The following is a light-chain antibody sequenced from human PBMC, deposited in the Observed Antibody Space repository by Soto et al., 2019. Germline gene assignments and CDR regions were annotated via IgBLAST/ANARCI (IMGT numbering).Light chain of an antibody. J-gene: IGLJ1*01. Sequence: QSVLTPPAYVSGSPGQSITISCTGTSSDVGGYNYVSWYQQYPGKAPKLMIYDVTNRPSGVSNRFSDSKSGNTASLTISGLQAEDEADYYCGSYRISTAVFGTGTKVTVL. CDR3: GSYRISTAV. CDR2: DVT. V-gene: IGLV2-14*01. CDR1: SSDVGGYNY.